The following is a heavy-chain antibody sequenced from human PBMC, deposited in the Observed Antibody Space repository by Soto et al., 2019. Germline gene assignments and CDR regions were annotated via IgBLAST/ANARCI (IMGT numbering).Heavy chain of an antibody. CDR3: ARADGDYVHY. J-gene: IGHJ4*02. V-gene: IGHV4-59*01. CDR2: IYYSGST. D-gene: IGHD4-17*01. Sequence: SETLSLTCTVSGGSISSYYWSWIRQPPGKGLEWIGYIYYSGSTNYNPSLKSRVTISVDTSKNQFSLKLSSLTAADTAVYYCARADGDYVHYWGQGTLVNVSS. CDR1: GGSISSYY.